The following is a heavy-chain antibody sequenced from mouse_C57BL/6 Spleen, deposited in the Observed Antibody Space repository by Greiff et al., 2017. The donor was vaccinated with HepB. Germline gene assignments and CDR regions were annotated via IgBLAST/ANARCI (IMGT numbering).Heavy chain of an antibody. CDR3: AKSNYSNYVLDY. CDR1: GFSLTSYG. CDR2: IWRGGST. D-gene: IGHD2-5*01. V-gene: IGHV2-5*01. J-gene: IGHJ2*01. Sequence: VKLMESGPGLVQPSQSLSITCTVSGFSLTSYGVHWVRQSPGKGLEWLGVIWRGGSTDYNAAFMSRLSITKDNSKSQVFFKMNSLQADDTAIYYCAKSNYSNYVLDYWGQGTTLTVSS.